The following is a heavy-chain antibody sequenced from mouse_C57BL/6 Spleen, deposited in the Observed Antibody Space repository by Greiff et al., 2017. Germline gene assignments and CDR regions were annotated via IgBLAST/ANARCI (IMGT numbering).Heavy chain of an antibody. CDR1: GFTFSDYG. D-gene: IGHD1-1*01. J-gene: IGHJ2*01. CDR3: ARTVVGDY. V-gene: IGHV5-17*01. Sequence: EVMLVESGGGLVKPGGSLKLSCAASGFTFSDYGMHWVRQAPEKGLEWVAYISSGSSTIYYADTVKGRFTISRDNAKNTLLMQMTSQETEDTAMDCSARTVVGDYWGQGTTLTVSS. CDR2: ISSGSSTI.